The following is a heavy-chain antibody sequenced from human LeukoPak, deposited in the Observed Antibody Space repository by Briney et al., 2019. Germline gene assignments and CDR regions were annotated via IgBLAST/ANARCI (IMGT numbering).Heavy chain of an antibody. CDR2: VDGGGGGT. Sequence: GGSLRLSCAASGFTLSSYAMTWVRQAPGRGLEWVSSVDGGGGGTYYADSVKGRFTISRDNSKNTLYLQMNSLRAEDTAVYYCARDSNYDTSGHYYWGQGTLVTVSS. J-gene: IGHJ4*02. V-gene: IGHV3-23*01. CDR3: ARDSNYDTSGHYY. D-gene: IGHD3-22*01. CDR1: GFTLSSYA.